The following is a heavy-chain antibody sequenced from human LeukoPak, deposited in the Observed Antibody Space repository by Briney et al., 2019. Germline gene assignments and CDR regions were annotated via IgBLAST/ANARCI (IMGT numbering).Heavy chain of an antibody. D-gene: IGHD6-19*01. Sequence: GGSLRLSCAASGFTFSSYGMHWVRQAPGKGLEWVAVISYDGSNKYYADSVKGRFTISRDNSKNTLYLQMNSLRAEDTAVYYCAKDANGYSSGWQDYWGQGALVTVSS. CDR1: GFTFSSYG. J-gene: IGHJ4*02. V-gene: IGHV3-30*18. CDR2: ISYDGSNK. CDR3: AKDANGYSSGWQDY.